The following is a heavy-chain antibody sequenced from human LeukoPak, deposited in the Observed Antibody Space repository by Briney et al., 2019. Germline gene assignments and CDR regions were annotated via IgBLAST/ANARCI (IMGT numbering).Heavy chain of an antibody. CDR3: ARGGQWLAPDY. CDR1: GGSIGGYY. D-gene: IGHD6-19*01. Sequence: KPSETLSLTCTVSGGSIGGYYWSWIRQPPGKGLEWIGYIYYSGSTNYNPSLKSRVTISVDTSKNQFSLKLSSVTAADTAVYYCARGGQWLAPDYWGQGTLVTVSS. CDR2: IYYSGST. V-gene: IGHV4-59*01. J-gene: IGHJ4*02.